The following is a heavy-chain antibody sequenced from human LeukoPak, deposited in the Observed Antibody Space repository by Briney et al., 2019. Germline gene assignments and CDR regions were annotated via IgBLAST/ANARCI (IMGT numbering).Heavy chain of an antibody. CDR2: INPNSGGT. CDR1: GYTFTGYY. CDR3: ARKRGYSGYDRAFDI. J-gene: IGHJ3*02. V-gene: IGHV1-2*02. Sequence: ASVKVSCKASGYTFTGYYMHWVRQAPGQGLEWMGWINPNSGGTNYAQKFQGRVTMTRDTSISTAYMELSRLRSDVTAVYYCARKRGYSGYDRAFDIWGQGTMVTVSS. D-gene: IGHD5-12*01.